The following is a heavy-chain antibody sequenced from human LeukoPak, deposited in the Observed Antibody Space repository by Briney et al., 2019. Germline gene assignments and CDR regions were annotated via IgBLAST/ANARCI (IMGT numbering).Heavy chain of an antibody. J-gene: IGHJ3*02. CDR1: GFTFSSYA. Sequence: PGGSLRLSCAASGFTFSSYAMSWVRQAPGKGLEWVSAISTSGGSMYNADSVKGRFTISRDNSKNTLYLQMNSLRAEDTAVYYCAAQYQLPSNAFDIWGQGTLVTVSS. CDR3: AAQYQLPSNAFDI. CDR2: ISTSGGSM. V-gene: IGHV3-23*01. D-gene: IGHD2-2*01.